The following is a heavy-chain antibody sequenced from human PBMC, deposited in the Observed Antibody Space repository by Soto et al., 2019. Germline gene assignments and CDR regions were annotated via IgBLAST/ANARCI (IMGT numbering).Heavy chain of an antibody. J-gene: IGHJ4*02. D-gene: IGHD2-15*01. CDR3: ARGGAWTPEGLGY. CDR1: GFTFSSFA. V-gene: IGHV3-30-3*01. CDR2: ISSGVVNY. Sequence: QVQLVESGGGVVQPGRSLRLSCAASGFTFSSFAMHWVRQAPGKGLEWLAVISSGVVNYYYAESGKGRFTISRANSKNTLYLQMTSLRTEATAVYYCARGGAWTPEGLGYWGQGTLVTVSS.